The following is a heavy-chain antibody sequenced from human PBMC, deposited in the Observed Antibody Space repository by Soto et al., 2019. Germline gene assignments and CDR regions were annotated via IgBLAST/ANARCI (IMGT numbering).Heavy chain of an antibody. J-gene: IGHJ4*02. D-gene: IGHD3-16*02. CDR3: ARVDDYVWGSFRP. CDR2: ISPYNGKT. Sequence: GASVKVSCKASGYTFTTHGISWVRQAPGQGLEWMGWISPYNGKTTYAQKVQGRVTMTTDTSTSTAYMELRGLRSDDTAVYYCARVDDYVWGSFRPWGQGTLVTVSS. V-gene: IGHV1-18*04. CDR1: GYTFTTHG.